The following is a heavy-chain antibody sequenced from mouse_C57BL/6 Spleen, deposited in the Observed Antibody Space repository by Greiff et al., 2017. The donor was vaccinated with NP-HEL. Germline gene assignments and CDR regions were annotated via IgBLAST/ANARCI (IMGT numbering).Heavy chain of an antibody. CDR3: ARNWGYYYGSSYGYFDV. CDR2: IDPNSGGT. D-gene: IGHD1-1*01. J-gene: IGHJ1*03. CDR1: GYTFTSYW. V-gene: IGHV1-72*01. Sequence: QSCKASGYTFTSYWMHWVKQRPGRGLEWIGRIDPNSGGTKYNEKFKSKATLTVDKPSSTAYMQLSSLTSEDSAVYYCARNWGYYYGSSYGYFDVWGTGTTVTVSS.